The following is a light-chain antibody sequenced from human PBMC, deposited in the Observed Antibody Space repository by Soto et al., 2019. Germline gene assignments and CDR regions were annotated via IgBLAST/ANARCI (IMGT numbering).Light chain of an antibody. V-gene: IGKV3-20*01. J-gene: IGKJ1*01. Sequence: EIVLTQSPGTLSLSPGERATLSCRASQSVSSSYLAWYQQKPGQAPRLLIYGVSSRATGIPDRFSGSGSGTDFTLTISRLEPEDFAEYYCQHYGSSLWTFGQGTKVDIK. CDR2: GVS. CDR3: QHYGSSLWT. CDR1: QSVSSSY.